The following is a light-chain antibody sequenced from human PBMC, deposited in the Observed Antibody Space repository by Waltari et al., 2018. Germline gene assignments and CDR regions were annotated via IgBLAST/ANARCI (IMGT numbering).Light chain of an antibody. V-gene: IGKV2-29*02. CDR1: QSLQYSDGKTY. CDR2: LVS. J-gene: IGKJ1*01. CDR3: MQGLQHPWT. Sequence: EIVMTQTPLSLSVTPGQPASISCKSSQSLQYSDGKTYLSWYLQRPGQFPQLLSSLVSSPFSGVPDRFSGSGSDKDFTLKISRVEADDVGVYYCMQGLQHPWTFGQGTKVEI.